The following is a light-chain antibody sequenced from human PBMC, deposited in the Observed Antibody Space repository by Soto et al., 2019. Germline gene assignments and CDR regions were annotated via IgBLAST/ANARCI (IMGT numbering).Light chain of an antibody. CDR3: QLGTNWRT. Sequence: EIVLTQSPATLSLSPGERATLSCRASQSVSSYLAWYQQKPGQAPRLLIYDASNRATGIPARFSGSGSGTDFTLSISSLEPLDFAVYYCQLGTNWRTFGQETKVEIK. J-gene: IGKJ1*01. CDR2: DAS. V-gene: IGKV3-11*01. CDR1: QSVSSY.